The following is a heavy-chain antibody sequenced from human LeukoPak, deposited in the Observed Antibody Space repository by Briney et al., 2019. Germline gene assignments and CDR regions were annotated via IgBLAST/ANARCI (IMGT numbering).Heavy chain of an antibody. Sequence: GGSLRLSCAASGFTFSSYGMSWVRQAPGKGLEWVSAISGSGGSTYYADSVKGRFTISRDNSKNTLCLQMNSLRAEDTAMYFCASHSVGVLPIATFDYWGQGTLVTVSS. V-gene: IGHV3-23*01. CDR1: GFTFSSYG. J-gene: IGHJ4*02. CDR2: ISGSGGST. CDR3: ASHSVGVLPIATFDY. D-gene: IGHD2-2*01.